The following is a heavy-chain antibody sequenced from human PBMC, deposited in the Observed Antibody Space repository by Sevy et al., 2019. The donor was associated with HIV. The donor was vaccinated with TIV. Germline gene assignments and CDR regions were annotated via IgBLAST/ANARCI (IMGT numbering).Heavy chain of an antibody. CDR3: ARAPPVRSGDDSLNWFDP. CDR1: GGSISAYY. V-gene: IGHV4-59*01. Sequence: SETLSLTCTVSGGSISAYYWSWFRQPPGRGLEYIGYIYYSGSTNYNPSLKSRVTISVDTSKNQFSLRLTSVTTADTATYYCARAPPVRSGDDSLNWFDPWGQGALVTVSS. CDR2: IYYSGST. D-gene: IGHD6-25*01. J-gene: IGHJ5*02.